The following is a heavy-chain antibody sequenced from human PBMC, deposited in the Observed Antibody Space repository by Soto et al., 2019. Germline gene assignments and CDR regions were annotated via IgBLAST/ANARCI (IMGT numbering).Heavy chain of an antibody. D-gene: IGHD3-3*01. CDR1: GYTFTSYY. V-gene: IGHV1-46*03. J-gene: IGHJ4*02. Sequence: QVQLVQSGAEVKKPGASVKVSCKASGYTFTSYYMHWVRQAPGQGLEWMGIINPSGGSTSYPQKFQGRVTMTRDTSTSTVYMELSSMSSEDTAVYYCGRVARRGVLRFLEWFPPGDYWGQGTLVTVSS. CDR3: GRVARRGVLRFLEWFPPGDY. CDR2: INPSGGST.